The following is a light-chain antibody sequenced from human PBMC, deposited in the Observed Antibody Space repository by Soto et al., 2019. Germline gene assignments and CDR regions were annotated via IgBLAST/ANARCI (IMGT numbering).Light chain of an antibody. V-gene: IGKV1-9*01. Sequence: DIQMTQSPSSLSASVGDRVTITCRASQGISSYLAWYQQKPRKAPKLLIYAASTLQSGVPSRFSGSGSATDFALTISSLQPEDFATYYCQQLNTYPPTFGQGTKVDIK. J-gene: IGKJ1*01. CDR2: AAS. CDR3: QQLNTYPPT. CDR1: QGISSY.